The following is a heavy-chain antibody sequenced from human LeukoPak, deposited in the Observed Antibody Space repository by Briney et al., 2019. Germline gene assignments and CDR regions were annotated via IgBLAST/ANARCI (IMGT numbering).Heavy chain of an antibody. J-gene: IGHJ6*03. CDR3: ARGSRPGYCSSTSCYGSKTRQSYYYYMDV. CDR1: GGSFSGYY. CDR2: INHSGST. D-gene: IGHD2-2*01. V-gene: IGHV4-34*01. Sequence: SETLSLTCAVYGGSFSGYYWSWIRQPPGKGLEWIGEINHSGSTNYNPSLKSRVTISVDTSKNQFSLKLSSVTAADTAVYYCARGSRPGYCSSTSCYGSKTRQSYYYYMDVWGKGTTVTVSS.